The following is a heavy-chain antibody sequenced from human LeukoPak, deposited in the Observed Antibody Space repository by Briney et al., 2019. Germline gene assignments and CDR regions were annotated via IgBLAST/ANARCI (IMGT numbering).Heavy chain of an antibody. CDR2: IKSKTDGGTT. Sequence: GGSLRLSCAASGFTFSSYAMSWVRQAPGKGLEWVGRIKSKTDGGTTDYAAPVKGRFTISRDDSKNTLYLQMNSLKTEDTAVYYCTTGVGYDFWSGTNFWGQGTLVTASS. CDR1: GFTFSSYA. V-gene: IGHV3-15*01. J-gene: IGHJ4*02. CDR3: TTGVGYDFWSGTNF. D-gene: IGHD3-3*01.